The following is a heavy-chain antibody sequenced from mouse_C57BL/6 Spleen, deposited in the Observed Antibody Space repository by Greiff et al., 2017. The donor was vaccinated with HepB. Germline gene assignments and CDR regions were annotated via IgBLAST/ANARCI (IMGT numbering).Heavy chain of an antibody. Sequence: EVQRVESGPGLVKPSQSLSLTCSVTGYSITSGYYWNWIRQFPGNKLEWMGYISYDGSNNYNPSLKNRISITRDTSKNQFFLKLNSVTTEDTATYYCARENSNYHYAMDYWGQGTSVTVSS. CDR2: ISYDGSN. CDR1: GYSITSGYY. J-gene: IGHJ4*01. D-gene: IGHD2-5*01. V-gene: IGHV3-6*01. CDR3: ARENSNYHYAMDY.